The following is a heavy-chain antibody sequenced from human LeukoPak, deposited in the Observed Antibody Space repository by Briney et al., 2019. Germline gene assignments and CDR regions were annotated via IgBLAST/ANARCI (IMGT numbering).Heavy chain of an antibody. D-gene: IGHD2-2*01. CDR1: GFTFSIYG. Sequence: GGSLRPSCAASGFTFSIYGMNWVRQAPGKGLEWVSYISSSSSSIYYVDSVKGRFTISRDNSKNTLYLQMNSLRAEDTAVYYCARGKYQLLSYWFDPWGQGTLVTVSS. CDR2: ISSSSSSI. CDR3: ARGKYQLLSYWFDP. V-gene: IGHV3-48*01. J-gene: IGHJ5*02.